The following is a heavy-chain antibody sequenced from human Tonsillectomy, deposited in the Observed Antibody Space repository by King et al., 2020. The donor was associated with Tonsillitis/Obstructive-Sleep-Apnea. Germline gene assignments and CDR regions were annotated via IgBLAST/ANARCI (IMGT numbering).Heavy chain of an antibody. CDR2: IFWNDEK. Sequence: VTLKESGPVLVKPTDTLTLTCTVSGFSLSNARMGVSWIRQPPGKALQWLAHIFWNDEKSHTTSLKSRLTISKDTSESQVVLTMTNMDPVDTGTYYCARIRTVGAYVYFDYWGQGTLVTVSS. J-gene: IGHJ4*02. V-gene: IGHV2-26*01. CDR1: GFSLSNARMG. D-gene: IGHD1-26*01. CDR3: ARIRTVGAYVYFDY.